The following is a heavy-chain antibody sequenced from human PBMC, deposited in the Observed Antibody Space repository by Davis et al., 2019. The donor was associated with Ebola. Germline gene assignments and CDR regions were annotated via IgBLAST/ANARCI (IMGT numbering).Heavy chain of an antibody. CDR1: GGTFSSYA. D-gene: IGHD1-26*01. V-gene: IGHV1-69*10. J-gene: IGHJ6*03. CDR2: IIPILGIA. CDR3: ARDSIVGATTLAYYYYYMDV. Sequence: SVKVSCKASGGTFSSYAISWVRQAPGQGLEWMGGIIPILGIANYAQKFQGRVTITADKSTSTAYMELSSLRSDDTAVYYCARDSIVGATTLAYYYYYMDVWGKGTTVTVSS.